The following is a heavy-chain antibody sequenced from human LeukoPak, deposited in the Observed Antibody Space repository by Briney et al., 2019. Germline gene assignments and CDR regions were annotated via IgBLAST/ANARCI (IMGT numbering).Heavy chain of an antibody. V-gene: IGHV4-34*01. CDR1: GGSFSGYY. CDR2: INHSGST. J-gene: IGHJ3*02. Sequence: SETLSLTCAVYGGSFSGYYWSWIRQPPGKGLEWIGEINHSGSTNYNPSLKSRVTISVDTSKNQFSLKLSSVTAADTAVYYCARERRGWAAGSGPDGFDIWGQGTMVTVS. D-gene: IGHD3-10*01. CDR3: ARERRGWAAGSGPDGFDI.